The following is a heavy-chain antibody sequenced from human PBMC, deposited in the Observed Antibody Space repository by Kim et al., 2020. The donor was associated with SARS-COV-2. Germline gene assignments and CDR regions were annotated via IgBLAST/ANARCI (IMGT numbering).Heavy chain of an antibody. D-gene: IGHD3-22*01. J-gene: IGHJ1*01. CDR1: GFTFSDYY. Sequence: GGSLRLSCAASGFTFSDYYMSWIRQAPGKGLEWVSYISSSGSTIYYADSVKGRFTISRDNAKNSLYLQMNSLRAEDTAVYYCARCPTTTYYDSSGYYFQHWGQGTLVTVSS. CDR2: ISSSGSTI. CDR3: ARCPTTTYYDSSGYYFQH. V-gene: IGHV3-11*01.